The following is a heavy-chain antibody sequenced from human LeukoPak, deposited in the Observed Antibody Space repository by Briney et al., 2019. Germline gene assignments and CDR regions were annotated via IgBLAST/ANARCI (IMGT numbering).Heavy chain of an antibody. CDR3: ARDLTGDAYFDY. J-gene: IGHJ4*02. D-gene: IGHD7-27*01. Sequence: GGSLRLSCAASGFTFSSYAMSWVRQAPGKGLEWVSAISGSGGSTYYADSVKGRFAISRDNSKNTLYLQMNSLRAEDTAVFYCARDLTGDAYFDYWGQGTLVTVSS. V-gene: IGHV3-23*01. CDR2: ISGSGGST. CDR1: GFTFSSYA.